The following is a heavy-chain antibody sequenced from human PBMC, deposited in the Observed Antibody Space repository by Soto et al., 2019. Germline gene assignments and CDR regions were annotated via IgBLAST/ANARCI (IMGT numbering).Heavy chain of an antibody. V-gene: IGHV4-31*03. CDR2: IYYSGST. Sequence: SETLSLTCTVSGGSISSGGYYWSWIRQHPGKGLEWIGYIYYSGSTYYNPSLKSRVTISVDTSKNQFSLKLSSVTAADTAVYYCARSYYDSYGTDDWGQGTLVTVSS. CDR3: ARSYYDSYGTDD. J-gene: IGHJ4*02. D-gene: IGHD3-22*01. CDR1: GGSISSGGYY.